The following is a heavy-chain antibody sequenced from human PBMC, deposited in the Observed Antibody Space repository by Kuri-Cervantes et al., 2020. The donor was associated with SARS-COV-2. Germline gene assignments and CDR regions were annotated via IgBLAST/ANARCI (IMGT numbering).Heavy chain of an antibody. CDR3: ARDRPASARSNSWYYYYYGMDV. CDR2: MNPNSGNT. J-gene: IGHJ6*02. CDR1: GYTFTSYD. Sequence: ASVKVSCKASGYTFTSYDINWVRQATGQGLEWMGWMNPNSGNTGYAQRFQGRVTMTRNTSISTAYMELSSLRSEDTAVYYCARDRPASARSNSWYYYYYGMDVWGQGTTVTVSS. D-gene: IGHD6-13*01. V-gene: IGHV1-8*01.